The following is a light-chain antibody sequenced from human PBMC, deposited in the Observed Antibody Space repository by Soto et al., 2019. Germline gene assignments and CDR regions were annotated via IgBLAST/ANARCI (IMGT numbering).Light chain of an antibody. CDR3: LKYGRSPGWT. J-gene: IGKJ1*01. CDR1: QSVSSDF. V-gene: IGKV3-20*01. CDR2: AAS. Sequence: EIVLTQSPGTLSLSPGERATLACRASQSVSSDFLAWYQQKPGQAPRLLIYAASSRASGIPDRFSGSGSETDFTLTISRLEPEDLAVYYCLKYGRSPGWTFGQGTKVEIK.